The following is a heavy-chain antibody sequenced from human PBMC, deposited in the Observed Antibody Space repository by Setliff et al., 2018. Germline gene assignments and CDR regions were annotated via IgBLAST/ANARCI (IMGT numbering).Heavy chain of an antibody. CDR1: GFTFYNSA. CDR2: IGHDDIT. J-gene: IGHJ4*02. CDR3: AKDPQPAYCGGDCSFT. D-gene: IGHD2-21*02. Sequence: GGSLRLSCAASGFTFYNSAMSWVRQAPGKGLEWISLIGHDDITYYADSVKGRFTVSRDISKNTVYLQMSTLRAEDTAMYYCAKDPQPAYCGGDCSFTWGQGTLVTVSS. V-gene: IGHV3-23*01.